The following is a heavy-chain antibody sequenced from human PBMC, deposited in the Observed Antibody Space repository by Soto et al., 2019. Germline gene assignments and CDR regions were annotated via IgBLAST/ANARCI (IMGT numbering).Heavy chain of an antibody. J-gene: IGHJ4*02. V-gene: IGHV3-30*18. CDR3: AKDHGMATGEFDY. D-gene: IGHD5-12*01. CDR2: ISYDGSNK. Sequence: GGSLRLSCAASGFTFSSYGMHWVRQAPGKGLEWVAVISYDGSNKYYADSVKGRFTISRDNSKNTLYLQMNSLRVEDTAVYYYAKDHGMATGEFDYWGQGTLVIVSS. CDR1: GFTFSSYG.